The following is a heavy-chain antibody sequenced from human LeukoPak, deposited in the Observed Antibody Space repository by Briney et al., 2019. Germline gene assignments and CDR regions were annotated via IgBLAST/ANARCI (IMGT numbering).Heavy chain of an antibody. V-gene: IGHV4-59*01. Sequence: PSETLSLTCIVSGGSISSYYWSWIRQPPGKGLEWIGYIYYSGSTNYNPSLKSRVTISVDTSKNQFSLKLSSVTAADTAVYYCAINYYDTGAFDIWGQGTMVTVSS. CDR3: AINYYDTGAFDI. CDR2: IYYSGST. D-gene: IGHD3-22*01. CDR1: GGSISSYY. J-gene: IGHJ3*02.